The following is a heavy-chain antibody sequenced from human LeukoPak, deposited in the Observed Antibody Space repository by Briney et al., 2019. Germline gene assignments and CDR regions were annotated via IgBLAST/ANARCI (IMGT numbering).Heavy chain of an antibody. V-gene: IGHV3-30*18. D-gene: IGHD1-26*01. CDR2: ISYDGSNK. CDR1: GFTFSNYG. Sequence: GGSLRLSCAASGFTFSNYGMHWVRQAPGKGLEWVAVISYDGSNKYYADSVKGRFTISRDNSKNTLYLQMNSLRAEDTAVYYWAEDREKWGNYYYYGMDVLGQGTTVTVSS. CDR3: AEDREKWGNYYYYGMDV. J-gene: IGHJ6*02.